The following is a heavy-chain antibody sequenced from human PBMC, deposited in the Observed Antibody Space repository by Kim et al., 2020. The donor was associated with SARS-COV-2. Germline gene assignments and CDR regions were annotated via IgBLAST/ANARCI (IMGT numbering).Heavy chain of an antibody. Sequence: CRVTISVDTSKNQFSLQLSSVTAADTAVYYCARVGFSITIFGVVTRLFDYWGQGTLVTVSS. D-gene: IGHD3-3*01. V-gene: IGHV4-30-2*05. CDR3: ARVGFSITIFGVVTRLFDY. J-gene: IGHJ4*02.